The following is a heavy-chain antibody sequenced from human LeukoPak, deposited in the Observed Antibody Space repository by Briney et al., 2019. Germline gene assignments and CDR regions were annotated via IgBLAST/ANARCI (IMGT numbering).Heavy chain of an antibody. V-gene: IGHV1-3*01. J-gene: IGHJ4*02. D-gene: IGHD6-13*01. CDR1: GYTFTSYA. CDR3: VKYSNNWHFDY. CDR2: ITAGNGKT. Sequence: GASVKVSCKASGYTFTSYAMYWVRQAPGQGLEWMGWITAGNGKTKYSQKFQGRVTITRDTSASTAYMELSSLRSEDTALYYCVKYSNNWHFDYWGQGTLVTVSS.